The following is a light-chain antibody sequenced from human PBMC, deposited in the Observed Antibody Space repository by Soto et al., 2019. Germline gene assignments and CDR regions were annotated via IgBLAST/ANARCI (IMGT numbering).Light chain of an antibody. V-gene: IGKV3-20*01. CDR3: QHYSSYPHT. CDR1: QSVSSSY. J-gene: IGKJ4*01. CDR2: GAS. Sequence: LTQSPGTLSLSTGERATLSCRASQSVSSSYLAWYQQKPGQAPRLLIYGASSRATGIPDRFSGSGSGTDFTLTINSLQPEDFAVYYCQHYSSYPHTFGERSKVDVK.